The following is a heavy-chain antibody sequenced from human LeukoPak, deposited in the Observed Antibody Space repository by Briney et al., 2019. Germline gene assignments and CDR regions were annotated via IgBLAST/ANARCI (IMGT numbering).Heavy chain of an antibody. D-gene: IGHD3-9*01. Sequence: GGSLRLSCAASGFTFSNYFMGWVRQVPGKGLEWVANINKDGSGTSYADSVKGRFTISRDNAKSSLYLQMNGLRVEDTAVYYCARGCCSVSGLYFEFWGQGSLVTVS. CDR2: INKDGSGT. CDR1: GFTFSNYF. CDR3: ARGCCSVSGLYFEF. J-gene: IGHJ4*02. V-gene: IGHV3-7*03.